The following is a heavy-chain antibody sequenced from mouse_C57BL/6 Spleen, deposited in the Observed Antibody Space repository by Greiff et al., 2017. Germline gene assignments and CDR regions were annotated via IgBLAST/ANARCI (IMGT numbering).Heavy chain of an antibody. Sequence: EVKLVESGGGLVKPGGSLKLSCAASGFTFSSYAMSWVRQTPEKRLEWVATISDGGSYTYYPDNVKGRFTISRDNAKNNLYLQMSHLKSEDTAMYYCARDRGGITLDYWGQGTTLTVSS. CDR2: ISDGGSYT. CDR1: GFTFSSYA. CDR3: ARDRGGITLDY. D-gene: IGHD1-3*01. J-gene: IGHJ2*01. V-gene: IGHV5-4*01.